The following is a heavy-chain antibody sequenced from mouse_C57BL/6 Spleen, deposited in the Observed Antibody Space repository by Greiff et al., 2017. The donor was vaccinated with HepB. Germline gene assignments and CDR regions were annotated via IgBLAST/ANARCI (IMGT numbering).Heavy chain of an antibody. J-gene: IGHJ2*01. D-gene: IGHD2-3*01. CDR1: GYTFTSYW. V-gene: IGHV1-64*01. CDR2: IHPNSGST. Sequence: QVQLQQPGAELVKPGASVKLSCKASGYTFTSYWMHWVKQRPGQGLEWIGMIHPNSGSTNYNEKFKSKATLTVDKSSSTAYMQRSSLTSEDSAVYYCAREEIWDGYFFDDWGQGTTLTVSS. CDR3: AREEIWDGYFFDD.